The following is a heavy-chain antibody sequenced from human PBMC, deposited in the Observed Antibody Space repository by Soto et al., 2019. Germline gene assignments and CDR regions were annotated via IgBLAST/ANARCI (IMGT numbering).Heavy chain of an antibody. D-gene: IGHD3-10*01. Sequence: PSETLSLTCAVSGDSITRGYYWAWIRQPPGKGLEWVASIYHSGTTYYNPSLTSRVTISVDTSKNQFSLKMSSVTAADSAVYYCARVTTMVRVPNYYGMDVWGQGTTVTVYS. V-gene: IGHV4-38-2*01. CDR2: IYHSGTT. J-gene: IGHJ6*02. CDR3: ARVTTMVRVPNYYGMDV. CDR1: GDSITRGYY.